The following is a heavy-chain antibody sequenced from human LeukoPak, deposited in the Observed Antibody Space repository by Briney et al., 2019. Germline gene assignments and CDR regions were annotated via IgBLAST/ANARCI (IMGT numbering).Heavy chain of an antibody. V-gene: IGHV3-64*01. Sequence: GGSLRLSCAASGFTFSSYAMHWVRQAPGKGLEYVSAISSNGGSTYYANSVKGRFTISRDNSKNTLYLQMNSLRAEDTAVYYCASPDPYSSGWYEYYWGQGTLVTVSS. CDR1: GFTFSSYA. D-gene: IGHD6-19*01. J-gene: IGHJ4*02. CDR2: ISSNGGST. CDR3: ASPDPYSSGWYEYY.